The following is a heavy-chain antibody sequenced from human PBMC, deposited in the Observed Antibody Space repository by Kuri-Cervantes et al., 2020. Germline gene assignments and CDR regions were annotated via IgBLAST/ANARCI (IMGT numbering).Heavy chain of an antibody. V-gene: IGHV4-30-2*01. J-gene: IGHJ2*01. CDR1: GGSISSGGYS. CDR3: ARDSEGAVAQWYFDL. D-gene: IGHD6-19*01. Sequence: LRLSCAVSGGSISSGGYSWSWIRQPPGKGLEWIGYIYHSGSTYYNPSLKSRVTISVDTSKNQFSLKLSSVTAADTAVYYCARDSEGAVAQWYFDLWGRGTLVTVSS. CDR2: IYHSGST.